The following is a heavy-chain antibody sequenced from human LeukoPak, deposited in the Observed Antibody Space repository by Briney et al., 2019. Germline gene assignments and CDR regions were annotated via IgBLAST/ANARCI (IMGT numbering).Heavy chain of an antibody. CDR1: GYTFTSYY. Sequence: SVKVSCKASGYTFTSYYMHWVRQAPGQGLEWMGRIIPILGIANYAQKFQGRVTITADKSTSTAYMELSSLRSEDTAVYYCARDRSGYAFDIWGQGTMVTVSS. J-gene: IGHJ3*02. CDR2: IIPILGIA. D-gene: IGHD6-19*01. V-gene: IGHV1-69*04. CDR3: ARDRSGYAFDI.